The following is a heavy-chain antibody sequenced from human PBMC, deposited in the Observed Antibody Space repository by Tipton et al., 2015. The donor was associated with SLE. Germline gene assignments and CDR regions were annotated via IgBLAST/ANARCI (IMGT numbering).Heavy chain of an antibody. CDR3: ARGELYGDYAYWSFDL. Sequence: QVQLVQSGAEVKKPGSSVKVSCRSSGGTFNSYAFIWVRQAPGQGLEWMGRIIPIVGRANDAQKFQGRVTITADESTSTAYMELSSLRSEDTAIYYCARGELYGDYAYWSFDLWGRGTLVTVSS. V-gene: IGHV1-69*18. D-gene: IGHD4-17*01. J-gene: IGHJ2*01. CDR2: IIPIVGRA. CDR1: GGTFNSYA.